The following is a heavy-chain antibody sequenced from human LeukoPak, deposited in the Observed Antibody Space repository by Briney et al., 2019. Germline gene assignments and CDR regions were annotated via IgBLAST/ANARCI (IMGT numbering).Heavy chain of an antibody. Sequence: GASVKVSCRASGYTFSDYGMSWVRQAPGQGLEWMGWVSAYNAKTNYALKFRGRVTMTTDTSTSTVYMELSSLRSEDTAVYYCARRGGATNDYFDYWGQGTLVTVSS. D-gene: IGHD1-26*01. V-gene: IGHV1-18*01. CDR3: ARRGGATNDYFDY. CDR2: VSAYNAKT. CDR1: GYTFSDYG. J-gene: IGHJ4*02.